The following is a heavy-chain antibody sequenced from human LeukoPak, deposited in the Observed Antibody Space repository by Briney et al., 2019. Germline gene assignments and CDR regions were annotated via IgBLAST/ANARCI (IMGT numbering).Heavy chain of an antibody. CDR1: GFTFSNYY. Sequence: SGGGLVKPGGSLRLSCVASGFTFSNYYMNWVRQAPGKGLEWVAVISYDGSNKYYADSVKGRFTISRDNSKNTLYLQMNSLRAEDTAVYYCARHWGYSSGLDYWGQGTLVTVSS. CDR2: ISYDGSNK. V-gene: IGHV3-30*03. D-gene: IGHD6-19*01. J-gene: IGHJ4*02. CDR3: ARHWGYSSGLDY.